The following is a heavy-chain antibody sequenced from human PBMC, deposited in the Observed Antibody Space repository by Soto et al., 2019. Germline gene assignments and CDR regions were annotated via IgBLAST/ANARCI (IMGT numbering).Heavy chain of an antibody. CDR2: IVVGSGNT. CDR3: AVDKGQDYYYTYHCYYGMDV. CDR1: GFTFTSSA. Sequence: GASVKVSCKASGFTFTSSAVQWVRQARGQRLEWIGWIVVGSGNTNYAQKFQERVTITRDMSTSTAYMELSSLRSEDTAVYYCAVDKGQDYYYTYHCYYGMDVWGQGTTVTVSS. J-gene: IGHJ6*02. V-gene: IGHV1-58*01. D-gene: IGHD3-3*01.